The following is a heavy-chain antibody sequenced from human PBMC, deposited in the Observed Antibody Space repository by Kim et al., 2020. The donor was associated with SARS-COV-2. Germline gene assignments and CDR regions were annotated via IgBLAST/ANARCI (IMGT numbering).Heavy chain of an antibody. CDR3: ARDPGYQHYYYYGMDV. J-gene: IGHJ6*02. CDR1: GFTFSDYY. V-gene: IGHV3-11*04. D-gene: IGHD6-25*01. CDR2: ISSSGSTI. Sequence: GGSLRLSCAASGFTFSDYYMSWIRQAPGKGLEWVSYISSSGSTIYYADSVKGRFTISRDNAKNSLYLQMNSLRAEDTAVYYCARDPGYQHYYYYGMDVWGQGTTVTVSS.